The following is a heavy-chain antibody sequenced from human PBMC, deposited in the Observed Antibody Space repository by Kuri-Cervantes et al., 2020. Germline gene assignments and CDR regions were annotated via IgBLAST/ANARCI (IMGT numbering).Heavy chain of an antibody. CDR3: ARDRGIRDNWYFVFDY. Sequence: ASVKVSCKASGYTFTSYDINWVRQATGQGLEWMGWMNPNSGNTGYAQKFQGRVTMTRNTSISTAYMELSSLRSEDTAVYYCARDRGIRDNWYFVFDYWGQGSLVTVSS. D-gene: IGHD1-1*01. J-gene: IGHJ4*02. V-gene: IGHV1-8*01. CDR2: MNPNSGNT. CDR1: GYTFTSYD.